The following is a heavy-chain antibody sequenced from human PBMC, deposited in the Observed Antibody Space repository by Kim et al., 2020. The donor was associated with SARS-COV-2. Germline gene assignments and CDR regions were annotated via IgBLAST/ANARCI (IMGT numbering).Heavy chain of an antibody. V-gene: IGHV4-38-2*01. CDR2: AFHEGST. D-gene: IGHD3-3*02. J-gene: IGHJ2*01. CDR3: AARPLHSIGY. Sequence: SETLSLTCPVSDSSISSPFYWGWIRQPPGKGLEYVALAFHEGSTYYNPSLPSRVTLSIDTSKNQVSLILTSVTAADTSIYFCAARPLHSIGY. CDR1: DSSISSPFY.